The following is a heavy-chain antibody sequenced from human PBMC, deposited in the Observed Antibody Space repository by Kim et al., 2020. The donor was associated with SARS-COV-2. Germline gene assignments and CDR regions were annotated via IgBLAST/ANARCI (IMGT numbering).Heavy chain of an antibody. J-gene: IGHJ5*02. CDR1: GGSFSGYY. Sequence: SETLLTCAVYGGSFSGYYWSWIRQPPGKGLEWIGEINHSGSTNYNPSLKSRVTISVDTSKNQFSLKLSSVTAADTAVYYCARAWEPLRFLEWDRQDWFDPWGQGTLVTVSS. V-gene: IGHV4-34*01. CDR2: INHSGST. CDR3: ARAWEPLRFLEWDRQDWFDP. D-gene: IGHD3-3*01.